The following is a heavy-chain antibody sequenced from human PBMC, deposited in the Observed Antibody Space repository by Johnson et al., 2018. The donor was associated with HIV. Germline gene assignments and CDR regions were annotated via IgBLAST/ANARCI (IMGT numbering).Heavy chain of an antibody. V-gene: IGHV3-23*01. CDR2: ISGSGGST. J-gene: IGHJ3*02. Sequence: VQVLESGGGVVQPGGSLRLSCAASGFTVSSNYMSWVRQAPGKGLEWVSAISGSGGSTYYADSVEGRFTISRDNSENSLYLQMNSLRSEDTALYYCARGEWVGGAFDIWGQGTMVTVSS. CDR1: GFTVSSNY. CDR3: ARGEWVGGAFDI. D-gene: IGHD3-16*01.